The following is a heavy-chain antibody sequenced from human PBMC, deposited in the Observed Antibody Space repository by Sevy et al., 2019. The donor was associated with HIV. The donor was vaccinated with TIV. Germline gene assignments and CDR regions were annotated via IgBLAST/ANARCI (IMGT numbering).Heavy chain of an antibody. CDR3: ARDLPPSATTVAHFDF. J-gene: IGHJ4*02. Sequence: GGSLRLSCAASGFSFSNYEMNWVRQAPGKGLERISYISSSGSRIYYADSVRGRFIISRDNAKNSLYLQMSSLRAEDTAVYYCARDLPPSATTVAHFDFWGQRTLVTVSS. CDR1: GFSFSNYE. V-gene: IGHV3-48*03. CDR2: ISSSGSRI. D-gene: IGHD4-17*01.